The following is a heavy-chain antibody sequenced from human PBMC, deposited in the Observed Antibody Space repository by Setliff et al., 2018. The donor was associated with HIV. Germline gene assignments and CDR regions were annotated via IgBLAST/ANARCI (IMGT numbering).Heavy chain of an antibody. CDR2: IYYSGST. V-gene: IGHV4-59*02. CDR1: GGSVSDYF. D-gene: IGHD1-7*01. Sequence: SETLSLTCTVPGGSVSDYFWNWIRQPPGKGLEWIGYIYYSGSTNYNPSLESRVSISVDTPKNQFSLRLSSVTAADTAVYYCARGHTWNYYGGDYFDYWGQGSLVTVSS. CDR3: ARGHTWNYYGGDYFDY. J-gene: IGHJ4*02.